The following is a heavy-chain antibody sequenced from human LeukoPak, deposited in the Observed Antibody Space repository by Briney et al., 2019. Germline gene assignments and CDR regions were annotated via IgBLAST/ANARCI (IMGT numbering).Heavy chain of an antibody. Sequence: GGSLRLSCTSSGFSFGDYSMTWVRQAPGKGLEWVGFIRDKSHGGTTEYAASVEGRFTISREDSKTIAYLQMKSLKMEDTAVYYCTRFMIGMLGNDWFDPWGQGTLVTVSS. CDR2: IRDKSHGGTT. J-gene: IGHJ5*02. CDR1: GFSFGDYS. D-gene: IGHD2-8*01. CDR3: TRFMIGMLGNDWFDP. V-gene: IGHV3-49*04.